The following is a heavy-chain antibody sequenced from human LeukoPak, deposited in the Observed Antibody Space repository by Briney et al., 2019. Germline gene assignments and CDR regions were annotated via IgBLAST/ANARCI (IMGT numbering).Heavy chain of an antibody. CDR2: INNSGST. V-gene: IGHV4-34*01. CDR3: ARGRSLVGYYYDSSGYYYPPRWDAAFDI. Sequence: SETLSLTCAVSGGCFRGYYWSWIRQPPGKGMKRIGEINNSGSTNYTPSLNSRVTISVRTSKNQCSLKLSSVTAADTAVYYCARGRSLVGYYYDSSGYYYPPRWDAAFDIWGQGTMVTVSS. D-gene: IGHD3-22*01. CDR1: GGCFRGYY. J-gene: IGHJ3*02.